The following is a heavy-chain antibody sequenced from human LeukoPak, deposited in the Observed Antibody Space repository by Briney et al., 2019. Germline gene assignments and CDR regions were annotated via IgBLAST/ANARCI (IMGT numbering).Heavy chain of an antibody. CDR2: ISYDGSNK. J-gene: IGHJ4*02. CDR1: GFTFSSYG. Sequence: GGSLRLACAASGFTFSSYGVRSVRQAPGKGLEWVAVISYDGSNKYYADSVKGRFTISRDNSKNTLYLQMNSLRAEDTAVYYCARGFAPNYYDSPGYFDYWGQGTLVTVSS. CDR3: ARGFAPNYYDSPGYFDY. D-gene: IGHD3-22*01. V-gene: IGHV3-30*03.